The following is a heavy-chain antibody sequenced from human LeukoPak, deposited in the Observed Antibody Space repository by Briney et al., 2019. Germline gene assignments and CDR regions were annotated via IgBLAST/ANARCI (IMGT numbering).Heavy chain of an antibody. D-gene: IGHD4-17*01. CDR2: IIPIFCKA. J-gene: IGHJ4*02. CDR1: GGTFSSYA. Sequence: ASVKVSCRACGGTFSSYAISWVRQAPGQGLEWMGRIIPIFCKAKYAQKLQGRVTITTDESTSTAYMELSSLRSEGTAVYYCARAFGYGDSYYFGYWGQGTLVTVSS. V-gene: IGHV1-69*05. CDR3: ARAFGYGDSYYFGY.